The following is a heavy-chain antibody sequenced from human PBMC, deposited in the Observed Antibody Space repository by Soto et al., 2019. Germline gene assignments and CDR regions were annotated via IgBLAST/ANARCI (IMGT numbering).Heavy chain of an antibody. CDR1: GFTFSNYD. V-gene: IGHV3-30*18. CDR3: AKPVAATRYYYYGMDV. J-gene: IGHJ6*02. CDR2: ISYDGSNK. D-gene: IGHD2-15*01. Sequence: GGSLRLSCAASGFTFSNYDMHWVRQAPGKGLEWVAVISYDGSNKYYADSVRGRFTISRDNSKNTLYLQMNSLRAEDTAVYYCAKPVAATRYYYYGMDVWGQGTTVTVSS.